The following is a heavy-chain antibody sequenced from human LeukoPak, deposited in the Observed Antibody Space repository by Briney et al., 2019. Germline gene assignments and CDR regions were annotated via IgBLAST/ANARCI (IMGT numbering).Heavy chain of an antibody. D-gene: IGHD3-10*01. V-gene: IGHV4-4*07. CDR2: IFTSGIT. CDR1: GGSISIYY. J-gene: IGHJ6*03. CDR3: ARESSGSYYNPQGYMDV. Sequence: SETLSLTCTVSGGSISIYYWNWIRQPAGKRLEWIGRIFTSGITNYNPSLKSRVTMSVDTSKHQFSLNLSSVTAADTAVYYCARESSGSYYNPQGYMDVWGKGTTVTVSS.